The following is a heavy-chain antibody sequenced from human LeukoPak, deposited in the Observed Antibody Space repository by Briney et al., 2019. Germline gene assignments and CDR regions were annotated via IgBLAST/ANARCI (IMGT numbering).Heavy chain of an antibody. CDR3: ARDQYDTWSRRGNFDS. J-gene: IGHJ4*02. V-gene: IGHV3-7*03. CDR2: IKLDGSEK. Sequence: GGSLRLSCAASGFIFGKYWMSWARQAPGKGLEWVANIKLDGSEKNYVDSVKGRFTISRDNTKNSLYLHMNSLRAEDTAVFYCARDQYDTWSRRGNFDSWGQGTLVIVSS. CDR1: GFIFGKYW. D-gene: IGHD3-3*01.